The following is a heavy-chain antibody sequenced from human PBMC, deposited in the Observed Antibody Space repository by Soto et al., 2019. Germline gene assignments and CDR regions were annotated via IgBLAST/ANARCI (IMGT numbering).Heavy chain of an antibody. Sequence: SETLSLTCAVSGYSIGSGYCWGCIRQSPGKGLEWIGTIFHSGSTYHNPSLRSRVTISLDTSNNQFSLRLTGVTAADTAVYYCARGLEFNGMDVWGQGTTVTVSS. CDR3: ARGLEFNGMDV. CDR2: IFHSGST. D-gene: IGHD3-10*01. V-gene: IGHV4-38-2*01. CDR1: GYSIGSGYC. J-gene: IGHJ6*02.